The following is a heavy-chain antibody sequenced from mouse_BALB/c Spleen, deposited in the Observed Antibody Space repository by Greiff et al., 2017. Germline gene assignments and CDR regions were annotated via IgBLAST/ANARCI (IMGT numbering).Heavy chain of an antibody. CDR3: AKSVGEYAMDY. Sequence: EVQLQQSGPELVKPGASVKMSCKASGYTFTSYVMHWVKQKPGQGLEWIGYINPYNDGTKYNEKFKGKATLTSDKSSSTAYMELSSLTSEDSAVYYCAKSVGEYAMDYWGQGTSVTVSS. D-gene: IGHD1-1*01. CDR2: INPYNDGT. J-gene: IGHJ4*01. V-gene: IGHV1-14*01. CDR1: GYTFTSYV.